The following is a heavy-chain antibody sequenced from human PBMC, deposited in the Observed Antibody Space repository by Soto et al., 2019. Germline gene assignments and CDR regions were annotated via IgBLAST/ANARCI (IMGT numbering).Heavy chain of an antibody. D-gene: IGHD3-22*01. CDR1: GFIFSSYT. CDR3: ARVSLGYYLDSSGYYYFDY. Sequence: GGSLRLSCEVSGFIFSSYTMHWVRQAPGKGLKWVAVISYDGSNKYYADSVKGRFTISRDNSKNTLYLQMNSLRAEDTAVYYCARVSLGYYLDSSGYYYFDYWGQGTLVTVSS. V-gene: IGHV3-30-3*01. J-gene: IGHJ4*02. CDR2: ISYDGSNK.